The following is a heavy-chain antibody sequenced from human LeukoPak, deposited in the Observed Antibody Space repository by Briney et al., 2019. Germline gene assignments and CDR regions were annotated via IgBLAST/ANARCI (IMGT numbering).Heavy chain of an antibody. CDR2: IYSGGST. V-gene: IGHV3-66*01. CDR1: GFTVSSNY. CDR3: AKVAGQSNYYYGMDV. Sequence: GGSLRLSCAASGFTVSSNYMSWVRQAPGKGLEWVSVIYSGGSTYYADSVKGRFTISRDNSKNTLYLQMNSLRAEDTAVYYCAKVAGQSNYYYGMDVWGQGTTVTVSS. J-gene: IGHJ6*02.